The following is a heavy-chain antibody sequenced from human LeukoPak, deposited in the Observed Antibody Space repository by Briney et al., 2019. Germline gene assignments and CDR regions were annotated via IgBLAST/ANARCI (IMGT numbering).Heavy chain of an antibody. V-gene: IGHV3-74*01. Sequence: GGSLRLSCEASGFSFSNTWMHWVRQAPGKGLVWVSRINSDGTTTYADSVKGRFTISRDNAKNSLSLQMNSLSAEDTAVYFCARTYDHTGSHYYYYMDVWGKGTTVTVSS. CDR2: INSDGTT. CDR1: GFSFSNTW. CDR3: ARTYDHTGSHYYYYMDV. D-gene: IGHD3-22*01. J-gene: IGHJ6*03.